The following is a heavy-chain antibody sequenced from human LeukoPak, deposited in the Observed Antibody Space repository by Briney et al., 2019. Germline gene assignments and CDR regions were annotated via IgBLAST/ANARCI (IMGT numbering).Heavy chain of an antibody. CDR2: ISSSSSYI. CDR1: GFTLSSYS. Sequence: GGSLRLSCAASGFTLSSYSMNWVRQAPGKGLEWVSSISSSSSYIYYADSVKGRFTISRDNAKNSLYLQMNSLRAEDTAVYYCARAQYSSSWFDYWGQGTLVTVSS. V-gene: IGHV3-21*01. J-gene: IGHJ4*02. D-gene: IGHD6-13*01. CDR3: ARAQYSSSWFDY.